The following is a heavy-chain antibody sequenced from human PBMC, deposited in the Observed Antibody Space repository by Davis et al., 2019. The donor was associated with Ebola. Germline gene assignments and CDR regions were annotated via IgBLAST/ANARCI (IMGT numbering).Heavy chain of an antibody. J-gene: IGHJ4*02. CDR2: IYYSGST. Sequence: MPSETLSLTCTVSGGSISSSSYYWGWIRQPPGKGLEWIGSIYYSGSTYYNPSLKSRVTISVDTSKNQFSLKLSSVTAADTAVYYCARAARKQWLVRPMGYYVDYWGQGTLVTVSS. V-gene: IGHV4-39*01. D-gene: IGHD6-19*01. CDR3: ARAARKQWLVRPMGYYVDY. CDR1: GGSISSSSYY.